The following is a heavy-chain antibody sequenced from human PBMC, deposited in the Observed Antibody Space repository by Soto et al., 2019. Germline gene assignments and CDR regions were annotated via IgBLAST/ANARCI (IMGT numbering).Heavy chain of an antibody. CDR1: GFTFSSYS. J-gene: IGHJ4*02. Sequence: LRLSCAASGFTFSSYSMNWVRQAPGKGLEWVSSISSSSSYIYYADSVKGRFTISRDNAKNSLYLQMNSLRAEDTAVYYCASHYDSSGYWVLWGQGTLVTVSS. V-gene: IGHV3-21*01. CDR3: ASHYDSSGYWVL. CDR2: ISSSSSYI. D-gene: IGHD3-22*01.